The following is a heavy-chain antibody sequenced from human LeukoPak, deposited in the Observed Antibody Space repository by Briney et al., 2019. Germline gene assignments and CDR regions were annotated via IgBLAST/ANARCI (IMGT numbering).Heavy chain of an antibody. CDR1: GFTFSIYA. CDR2: LSSDGSYD. Sequence: GGSLRLSCSASGFTFSIYAMHWVRQTSDRGLEWVGFLSSDGSYDQYRESVRGRFSISRDNSKNTLYLEMNSLTVDDTGVYYCAREGTYPDFWSGYFEYWGQGTLAIVSS. V-gene: IGHV3-30*04. CDR3: AREGTYPDFWSGYFEY. D-gene: IGHD3-3*01. J-gene: IGHJ4*02.